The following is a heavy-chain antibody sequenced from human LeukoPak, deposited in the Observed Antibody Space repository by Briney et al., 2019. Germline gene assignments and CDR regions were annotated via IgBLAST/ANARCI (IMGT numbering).Heavy chain of an antibody. CDR2: INHSGST. D-gene: IGHD1-26*01. CDR1: GGSFSGYY. J-gene: IGHJ4*02. CDR3: ATRYSGSHEGPNFDY. V-gene: IGHV4-34*01. Sequence: SETLSLTCAVYGGSFSGYYWSWIRQPPGEGLEWIGEINHSGSTNYNPSLKSRVTISVDTSKNQFSLKLSSVTAADTAVYYCATRYSGSHEGPNFDYWGQGTLVTVSS.